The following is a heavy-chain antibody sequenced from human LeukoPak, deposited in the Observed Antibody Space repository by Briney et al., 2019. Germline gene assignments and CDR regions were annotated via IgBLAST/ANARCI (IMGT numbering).Heavy chain of an antibody. CDR2: MNPNSGNT. CDR1: GYTFTSYD. CDR3: ARRLRRIWFGEFGY. D-gene: IGHD3-10*01. V-gene: IGHV1-8*03. Sequence: ASVKVSCKASGYTFTSYDINWVRQATGQGLEWMGWMNPNSGNTGYAQKFQGRVTITRNTSISTAYMELSSLRSEDTAVYYCARRLRRIWFGEFGYWGQGTLVTVSS. J-gene: IGHJ4*02.